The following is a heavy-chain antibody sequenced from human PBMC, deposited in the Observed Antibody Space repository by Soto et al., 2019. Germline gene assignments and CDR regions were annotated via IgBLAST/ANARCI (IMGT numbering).Heavy chain of an antibody. CDR2: ISSRSYTI. J-gene: IGHJ6*02. CDR3: ARGGSSSDTGMDV. D-gene: IGHD6-6*01. CDR1: GFSFSTYS. V-gene: IGHV3-48*02. Sequence: EVQLVESGGGLVQPGGSLRLSCAASGFSFSTYSMNWVRQAPGKGLEWVPYISSRSYTIYYIDSVKGRFTISRDNAKSSLYLQMNSLRDEDTAVYYCARGGSSSDTGMDVWGQGTTVTVS.